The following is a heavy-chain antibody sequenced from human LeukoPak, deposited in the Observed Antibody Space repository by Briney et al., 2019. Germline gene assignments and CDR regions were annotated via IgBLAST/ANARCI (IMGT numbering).Heavy chain of an antibody. D-gene: IGHD3-9*01. J-gene: IGHJ5*02. Sequence: SETLSLTCTVSGGSISRSNYYWGWIRQPPGKGLEWIGTVYYSGSTNYNPSLKSRVTISVDTSKNQFSLKLSSVTAADTAVYYCARERTAGRYRWFDPWGQGTLVTVSS. CDR1: GGSISRSNYY. CDR3: ARERTAGRYRWFDP. V-gene: IGHV4-39*07. CDR2: VYYSGST.